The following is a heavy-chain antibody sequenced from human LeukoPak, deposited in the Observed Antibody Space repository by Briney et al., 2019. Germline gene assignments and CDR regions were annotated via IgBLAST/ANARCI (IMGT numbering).Heavy chain of an antibody. CDR3: ARSPRPFFDY. V-gene: IGHV4-59*01. CDR1: GGYISSYD. J-gene: IGHJ4*02. Sequence: PSETLSLTCTVSGGYISSYDWSWIRQPPGKGLEWIGYIYYSGSTNYNPSLKSRVTISVDTSKNQFSLKLSSVTAADTAVYYCARSPRPFFDYWGQGTLVTVSS. D-gene: IGHD6-6*01. CDR2: IYYSGST.